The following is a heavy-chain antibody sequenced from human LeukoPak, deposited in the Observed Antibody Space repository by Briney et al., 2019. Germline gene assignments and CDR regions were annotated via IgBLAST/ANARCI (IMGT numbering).Heavy chain of an antibody. CDR2: INQDGSEK. V-gene: IGHV3-7*01. CDR3: ARRTVVAREDY. D-gene: IGHD4-23*01. Sequence: PGGFLRLSCAASGFTFSSYWMSWVRQSPGKGLEWVANINQDGSEKNYVDSVKGRFTILRDNAKNSLSLQMNSLGAEDTAVYYCARRTVVAREDYWGQGTLVTVSS. J-gene: IGHJ4*02. CDR1: GFTFSSYW.